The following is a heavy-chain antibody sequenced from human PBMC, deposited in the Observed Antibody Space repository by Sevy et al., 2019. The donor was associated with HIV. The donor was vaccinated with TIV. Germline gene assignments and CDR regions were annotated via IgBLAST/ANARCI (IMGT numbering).Heavy chain of an antibody. CDR2: IYTSGST. D-gene: IGHD6-25*01. J-gene: IGHJ6*02. CDR3: AREDGYKSYYYYGMDV. CDR1: GGSISSYY. Sequence: SETLSLTCTVSGGSISSYYWSWIRQPAGKGLEWIGRIYTSGSTNYNPSLKSRVTMSVDTSKNQFSLKLGSVTAADTAVYYCAREDGYKSYYYYGMDVWGQGTTVTVSS. V-gene: IGHV4-4*07.